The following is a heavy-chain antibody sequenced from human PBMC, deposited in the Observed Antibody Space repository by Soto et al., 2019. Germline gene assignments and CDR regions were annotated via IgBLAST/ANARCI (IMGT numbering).Heavy chain of an antibody. CDR3: ARHAAYDSVWGKSDGSDY. J-gene: IGHJ4*02. D-gene: IGHD3-16*01. CDR1: GGSISSSSYY. V-gene: IGHV4-39*01. CDR2: IYYSGST. Sequence: PSETLSLTCIVSGGSISSSSYYWGWIRQPPGKGLEWIGSIYYSGSTYYNPSLQSRVTISVDTSKNQFSLHLSSVTAADTAVYYCARHAAYDSVWGKSDGSDYWGQGTLVTV.